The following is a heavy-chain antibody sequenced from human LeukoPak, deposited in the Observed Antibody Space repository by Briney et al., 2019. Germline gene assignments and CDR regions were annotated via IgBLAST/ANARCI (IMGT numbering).Heavy chain of an antibody. V-gene: IGHV3-30-3*01. CDR3: ARDSRRYCSSTSCAVGY. J-gene: IGHJ4*02. CDR1: GFTFSSYA. CDR2: ISYDGSNK. Sequence: GGSLRLSCAASGFTFSSYAMHWVRQAPGKGLEWVAVISYDGSNKYYADSVKGRFTISRDNSMNTLYLQMNSLRAEDTAVYYCARDSRRYCSSTSCAVGYWGQGTLVTVSS. D-gene: IGHD2-2*01.